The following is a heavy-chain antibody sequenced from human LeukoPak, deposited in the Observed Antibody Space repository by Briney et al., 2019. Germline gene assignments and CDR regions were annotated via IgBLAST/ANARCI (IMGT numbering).Heavy chain of an antibody. CDR1: GFTFSNYA. D-gene: IGHD3-10*02. V-gene: IGHV3-23*01. J-gene: IGHJ4*02. CDR2: ISGNGAVT. CDR3: AKDWYLRGVIRIFDY. Sequence: QAGGSLRLSCAASGFTFSNYAMNWLRQAPGMGLEWVSVISGNGAVTYYADSVKGRFTISRDTSKNTVYLQMNRLRADDTAVYYCAKDWYLRGVIRIFDYWGQGTQVTVSS.